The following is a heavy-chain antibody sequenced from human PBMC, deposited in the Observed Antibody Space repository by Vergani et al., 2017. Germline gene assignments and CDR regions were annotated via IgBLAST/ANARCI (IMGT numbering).Heavy chain of an antibody. CDR1: GFTFSSYA. D-gene: IGHD2-8*01. CDR3: AKVGYCTNGVCSLFDY. V-gene: IGHV3-23*04. CDR2: ISGSGGST. J-gene: IGHJ4*02. Sequence: EVQLVESGGGLVQPGGSLRLSCAASGFTFSSYAMSWVRQAPGKGLEWVPAISGSGGSTYYADSVKGRFTISRDNSKNTLYLQMNSLRAEDTAVYYCAKVGYCTNGVCSLFDYWGQGTLVTVSS.